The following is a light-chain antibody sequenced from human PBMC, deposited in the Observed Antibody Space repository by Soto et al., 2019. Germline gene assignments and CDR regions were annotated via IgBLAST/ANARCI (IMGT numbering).Light chain of an antibody. V-gene: IGKV1-9*01. CDR2: TAS. CDR3: QQVNNYPIT. Sequence: DVQLTQSPSFLSASVGDRVTITCRASQGIKTFLAWYQQKPGKAPNLLIYTASTLQTGVPSRFSGSGSGTEFTLTINGLQPEDCAIYYCQQVNNYPITFGQGTRLEIK. J-gene: IGKJ5*01. CDR1: QGIKTF.